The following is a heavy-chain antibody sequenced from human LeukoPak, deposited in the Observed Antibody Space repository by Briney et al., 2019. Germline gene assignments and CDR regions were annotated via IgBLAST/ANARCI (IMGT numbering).Heavy chain of an antibody. D-gene: IGHD3-22*01. J-gene: IGHJ4*02. CDR3: ARDYYDSSGHFLNY. Sequence: ASVKVSCKASGYTFTGYYMHWVRQAPGQGLEWMGWINPNSGGTNYAQKFQGRVTMTRDTSISTAYMELSRLRSDDTAVYYCARDYYDSSGHFLNYWGQGTLVTVSP. V-gene: IGHV1-2*02. CDR1: GYTFTGYY. CDR2: INPNSGGT.